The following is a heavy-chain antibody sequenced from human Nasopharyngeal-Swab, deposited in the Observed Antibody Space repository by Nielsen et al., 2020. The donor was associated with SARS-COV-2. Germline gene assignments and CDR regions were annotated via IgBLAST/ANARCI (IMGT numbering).Heavy chain of an antibody. J-gene: IGHJ3*02. Sequence: GGSLRLSCAASGFTFSSYGMHWVRQAPGKGLEWVAVISYDGSNKYYADSVKGRFTISRDNSKNTLYLQMNSLRAEDTAVYYCAKVFDSAWATGAFDIWGLGTMVTVSS. CDR3: AKVFDSAWATGAFDI. V-gene: IGHV3-30*18. CDR2: ISYDGSNK. CDR1: GFTFSSYG. D-gene: IGHD1-26*01.